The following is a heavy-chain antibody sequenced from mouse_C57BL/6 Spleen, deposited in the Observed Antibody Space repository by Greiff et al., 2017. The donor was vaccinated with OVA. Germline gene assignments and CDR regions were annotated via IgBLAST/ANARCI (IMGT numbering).Heavy chain of an antibody. CDR2: ISDGGSYT. V-gene: IGHV5-4*01. Sequence: EVMLVESGGGLVKPGGSLKLSCAASGFTFSSYAMSWVRQTPEKRLEWVATISDGGSYTYYPDNVKGRFTISRDNAKNNLYLQMSHLKSEDTAMYYCARDRDYDEGYAMDYWGQGTSVTVSS. CDR1: GFTFSSYA. D-gene: IGHD2-4*01. J-gene: IGHJ4*01. CDR3: ARDRDYDEGYAMDY.